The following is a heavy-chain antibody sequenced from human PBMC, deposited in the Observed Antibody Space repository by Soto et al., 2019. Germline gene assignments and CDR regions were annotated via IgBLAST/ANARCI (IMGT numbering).Heavy chain of an antibody. CDR1: GVTFSSYA. CDR3: AKDGSWDGGGGES. CDR2: IIPVFRTS. J-gene: IGHJ4*02. V-gene: IGHV1-69*18. D-gene: IGHD3-16*01. Sequence: QVQLVQSGAELKKPGSSVKVSCSASGVTFSSYAFTWVRQAPGQGLEWMGNIIPVFRTSNYAQGFQGRLTISAYESTNTIDMEVSSLRSEDTAVYFCAKDGSWDGGGGESWGQGTLVIVSS.